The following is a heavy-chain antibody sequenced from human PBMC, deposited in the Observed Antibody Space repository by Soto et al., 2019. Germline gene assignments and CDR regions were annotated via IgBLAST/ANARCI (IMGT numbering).Heavy chain of an antibody. CDR1: GYTFTSYG. J-gene: IGHJ3*02. Sequence: ASVKVSCKASGYTFTSYGISWVRQAPGQGLEWMGWISAYNGNTNYAQKLQGRVTMTTDTSTSTAYMELRSLRSDDTAVYYCARWGVYDSSGYEAFDIWGQGTMVTVS. D-gene: IGHD3-22*01. V-gene: IGHV1-18*01. CDR2: ISAYNGNT. CDR3: ARWGVYDSSGYEAFDI.